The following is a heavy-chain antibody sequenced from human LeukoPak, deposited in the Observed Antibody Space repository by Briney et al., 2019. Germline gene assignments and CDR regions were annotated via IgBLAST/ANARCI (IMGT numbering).Heavy chain of an antibody. CDR3: ANRPRGDFDY. D-gene: IGHD1-14*01. J-gene: IGHJ4*02. V-gene: IGHV3-23*01. CDR1: GFTFSSYA. Sequence: PGGSLRLSCAASGFTFSSYAMSWVRQAPGKGLEWVSAIRGSGGSTYYADSVKGRFTISRDNSKNTLYLQMNSLRAEDTAVYYCANRPRGDFDYWGQGTLVTVSS. CDR2: IRGSGGST.